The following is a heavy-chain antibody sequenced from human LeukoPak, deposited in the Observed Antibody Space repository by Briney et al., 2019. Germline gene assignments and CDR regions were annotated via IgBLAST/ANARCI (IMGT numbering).Heavy chain of an antibody. CDR2: ISGSGGGT. V-gene: IGHV3-23*01. CDR3: AKQRTDIVIVPAFDS. Sequence: PGGSLRLSCAASGFTFSSYAMSWVRQAPGKGLEWISGISGSGGGTYYADSVKGRFTTSRDNSKNTLDLQMNSLRADDTAVYYCAKQRTDIVIVPAFDSWGQGTLVTVSS. CDR1: GFTFSSYA. D-gene: IGHD2-2*01. J-gene: IGHJ5*01.